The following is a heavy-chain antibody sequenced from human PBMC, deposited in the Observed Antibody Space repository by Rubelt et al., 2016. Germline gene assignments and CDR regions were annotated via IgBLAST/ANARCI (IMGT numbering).Heavy chain of an antibody. Sequence: QVQLVESGGGVVQPGRSLRLSCAASGFTFSRYAIHWVRQAPGKGLEWVALISDAGSNKYYADSVKGRFTISRDNSKNTLYLQMNSLRAEDTAVYYCARDLSDSGRYHHFDYWGQGTLVTASS. CDR3: ARDLSDSGRYHHFDY. CDR2: ISDAGSNK. J-gene: IGHJ4*02. CDR1: GFTFSRYA. D-gene: IGHD1-26*01. V-gene: IGHV3-30*04.